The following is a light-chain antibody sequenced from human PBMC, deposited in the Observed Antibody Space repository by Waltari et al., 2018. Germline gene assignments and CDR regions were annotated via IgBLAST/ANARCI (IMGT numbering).Light chain of an antibody. CDR2: MVS. CDR1: QSLLYSNRYNY. J-gene: IGKJ1*01. V-gene: IGKV2-28*01. CDR3: MQPLETPPT. Sequence: EIVMTQSPLSLSVTPGEPASISCRSSQSLLYSNRYNYLDRYLQQPGQSPQLLIYMVSNRASVVPDRFGGSGSGTDYTLNISRVEADDVGIYGCMQPLETPPTFGQGTKVKIK.